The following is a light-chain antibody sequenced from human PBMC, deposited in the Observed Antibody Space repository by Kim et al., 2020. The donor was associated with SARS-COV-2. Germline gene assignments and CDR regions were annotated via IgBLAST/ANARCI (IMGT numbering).Light chain of an antibody. CDR2: GAS. Sequence: ASVGDRVTFSCRADQGISNSVAWFQQKPGKAPKSLIYGASTLRSGVPSKFSGSGSGTDFNLTISGLQPEDFATYYCQHYKGYPFAFGPGTKVDIK. CDR1: QGISNS. CDR3: QHYKGYPFA. V-gene: IGKV1-16*02. J-gene: IGKJ3*01.